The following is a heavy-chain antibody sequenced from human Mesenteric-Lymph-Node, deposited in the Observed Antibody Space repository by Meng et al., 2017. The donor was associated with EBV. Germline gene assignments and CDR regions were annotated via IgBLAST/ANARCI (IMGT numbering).Heavy chain of an antibody. Sequence: KRWAPGHGNASDPRSLPFTVSGDSMSRSSQHWGLTRQPPGKGLEWIGNMYYSGDTNYTPSLKSRVTISVDTSKNQFSVNLSSVTAADTAVYYCARQVAATFSGLAFDSWGQRTLVTVSS. J-gene: IGHJ4*02. CDR3: ARQVAATFSGLAFDS. CDR2: MYYSGDT. V-gene: IGHV4-39*01. CDR1: GDSMSRSSQH. D-gene: IGHD2-15*01.